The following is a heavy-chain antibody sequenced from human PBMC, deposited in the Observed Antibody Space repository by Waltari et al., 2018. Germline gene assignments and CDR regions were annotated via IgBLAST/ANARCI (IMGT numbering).Heavy chain of an antibody. J-gene: IGHJ4*02. D-gene: IGHD3-16*02. V-gene: IGHV3-21*01. Sequence: EVQLVESGGGLVKPGGSLRLSCAASGFTFSSYSMNWVRQAPGKGLEWVSSISSSSSYIYYADSVKGRFTISRDNAKNSLYLQMNSLRAEDTAVYYCARLRGGYLPFDYWGQGTLVTVSS. CDR2: ISSSSSYI. CDR3: ARLRGGYLPFDY. CDR1: GFTFSSYS.